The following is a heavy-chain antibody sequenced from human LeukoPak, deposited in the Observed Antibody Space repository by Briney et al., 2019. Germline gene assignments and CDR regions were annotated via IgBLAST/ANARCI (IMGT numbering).Heavy chain of an antibody. J-gene: IGHJ6*03. V-gene: IGHV3-73*01. CDR1: GFTFSGSA. D-gene: IGHD6-13*01. Sequence: PGGSLKLSCAASGFTFSGSAIHWVRQASGKGLEWVGRIRSKANGYATACAASVKGRFTISRDDSKNTAYLQMDSLKTEDTAVYYCTRLDDIALRCMDVWGKGTTVTVSS. CDR3: TRLDDIALRCMDV. CDR2: IRSKANGYAT.